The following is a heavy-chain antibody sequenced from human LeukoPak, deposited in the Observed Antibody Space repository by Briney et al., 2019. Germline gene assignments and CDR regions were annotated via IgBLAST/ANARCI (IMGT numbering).Heavy chain of an antibody. CDR3: ARVVRSDSFDYDYYYAMDV. CDR2: ISDYNGNT. Sequence: ASVKVSCKASGFTFTRYSITWVRQAPGKGHEWMGWISDYNGNTNYAQKYQGRVTMTPDTSTRTAYLELRSLRSDDTAVYYCARVVRSDSFDYDYYYAMDVWGQGTTVTVSS. D-gene: IGHD2-15*01. CDR1: GFTFTRYS. J-gene: IGHJ6*02. V-gene: IGHV1-18*01.